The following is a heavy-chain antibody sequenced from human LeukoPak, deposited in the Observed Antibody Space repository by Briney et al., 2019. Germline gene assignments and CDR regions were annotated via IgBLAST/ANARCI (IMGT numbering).Heavy chain of an antibody. J-gene: IGHJ5*02. V-gene: IGHV4-34*01. CDR1: GWSFNDYY. D-gene: IGHD2-2*01. CDR3: ARGQVPAARGYNWFDP. CDR2: INARGDT. Sequence: SETLSLTCAVYGWSFNDYYWNWIRQPPGKGLEWIGEINARGDTNFNPSLKSRVTISVDTSKNQFSLRLTSMIAADTAVYYCARGQVPAARGYNWFDPWGQGTLVTVSS.